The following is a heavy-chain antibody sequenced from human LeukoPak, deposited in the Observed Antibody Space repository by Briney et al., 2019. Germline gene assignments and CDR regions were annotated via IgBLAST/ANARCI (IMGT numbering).Heavy chain of an antibody. CDR3: ARETYYYDSSGYYYYYYYMDV. CDR1: GFTFSSYS. Sequence: GRSLRLTCAASGFTFSSYSMNWVRQAPGKGLEWVSYISSSSSTIYYADSVKGRFTISRDNAKNSLYLQMNSLRAEDTAVYYCARETYYYDSSGYYYYYYYMDVWGKGTTVTVSS. J-gene: IGHJ6*03. V-gene: IGHV3-48*01. D-gene: IGHD3-22*01. CDR2: ISSSSSTI.